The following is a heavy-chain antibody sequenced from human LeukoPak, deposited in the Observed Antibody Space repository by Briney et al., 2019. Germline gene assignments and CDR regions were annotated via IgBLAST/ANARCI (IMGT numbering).Heavy chain of an antibody. V-gene: IGHV3-64D*06. J-gene: IGHJ4*02. D-gene: IGHD5-12*01. Sequence: PGGSLRLSCSASGFTSSSSAMHWVRQAPGKGLEYVSAIVSNGGSTYYADSVKGRFTISRDNSKNTLYLQMSSLRAEDTAVYYCVKPSGYSGYGYFFDYWGQGTLVTVSS. CDR1: GFTSSSSA. CDR3: VKPSGYSGYGYFFDY. CDR2: IVSNGGST.